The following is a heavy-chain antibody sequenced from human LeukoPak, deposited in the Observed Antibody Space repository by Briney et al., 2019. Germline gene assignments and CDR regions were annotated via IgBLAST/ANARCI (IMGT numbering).Heavy chain of an antibody. CDR2: INPNSGGT. D-gene: IGHD6-19*01. J-gene: IGHJ4*02. Sequence: ASVKVSCKASGYTFTGYYMHWVRQAPGQGLEWMGWINPNSGGTSYAQKFQGRVTMTRDTSISTAYMELSRLRSDDTAVYYCARDDTSSGWYLDYWGQGTLVTVSS. V-gene: IGHV1-2*02. CDR3: ARDDTSSGWYLDY. CDR1: GYTFTGYY.